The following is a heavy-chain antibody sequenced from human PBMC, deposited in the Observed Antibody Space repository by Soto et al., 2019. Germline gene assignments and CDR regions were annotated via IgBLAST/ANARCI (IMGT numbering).Heavy chain of an antibody. CDR1: GGSISSSSYY. V-gene: IGHV4-39*01. J-gene: IGHJ5*02. CDR3: ARSVAADYGDYVGWFDP. CDR2: IYYSGST. D-gene: IGHD4-17*01. Sequence: QLQLQESGPGLVKPSETLSLTCTVSGGSISSSSYYWGWIRQPPGKGLEWIGSIYYSGSTYYNPSLKSRVTISVDTSKNQFSLKLSSVTAADTAVYYCARSVAADYGDYVGWFDPWGQGTLVTVSS.